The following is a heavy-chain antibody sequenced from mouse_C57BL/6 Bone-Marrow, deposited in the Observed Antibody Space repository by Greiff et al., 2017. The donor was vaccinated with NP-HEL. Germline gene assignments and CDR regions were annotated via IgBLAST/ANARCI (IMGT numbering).Heavy chain of an antibody. D-gene: IGHD2-4*01. CDR2: INPYNGGT. CDR3: ARGNDYDPSYYFDY. Sequence: EVKLQESGPVLVKPGASVKMSCKASGYTFTDYYMNWVKQSHGKSLEWIGVINPYNGGTSYNQKFKGKATLTVDKSSSTAYMELNSLTSEDSAVYYCARGNDYDPSYYFDYWGQGTTLTVSS. V-gene: IGHV1-19*01. CDR1: GYTFTDYY. J-gene: IGHJ2*01.